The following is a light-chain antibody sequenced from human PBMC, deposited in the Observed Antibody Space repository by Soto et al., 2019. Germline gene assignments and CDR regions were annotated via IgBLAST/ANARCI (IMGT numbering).Light chain of an antibody. CDR1: SGHSSYI. J-gene: IGLJ3*02. V-gene: IGLV4-60*02. Sequence: QSVLTQSSSASASLGSSVKLTCTLSSGHSSYIIAWHQQQPGKAPRYLMKLEGSGSYNKGSGVPDRFSGSSSGADRYLTISTLQFEDEADYYCETWDSNTHKVFGARTKVTVL. CDR3: ETWDSNTHKV. CDR2: LEGSGSY.